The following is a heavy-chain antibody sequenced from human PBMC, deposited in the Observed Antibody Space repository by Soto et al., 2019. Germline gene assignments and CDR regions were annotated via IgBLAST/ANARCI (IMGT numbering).Heavy chain of an antibody. D-gene: IGHD6-19*01. J-gene: IGHJ4*02. CDR2: IYHNGSP. CDR1: GGSISVDGDS. CDR3: ARQMSSGLWAFDS. V-gene: IGHV4-30-2*01. Sequence: SETLSLTCSVSGGSISVDGDSWTWIRQPPGKGLEWIWYIYHNGSPYYSPSLQSRVTISVDKSKNQFSLEVTSVTAADTGFYYCARQMSSGLWAFDSWGQGTPVTVSS.